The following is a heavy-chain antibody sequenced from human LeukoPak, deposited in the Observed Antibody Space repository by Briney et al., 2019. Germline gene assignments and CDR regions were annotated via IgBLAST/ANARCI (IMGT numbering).Heavy chain of an antibody. CDR2: INPSGGST. CDR1: GYTFTSYY. CDR3: ALSGWASLPDY. J-gene: IGHJ4*02. D-gene: IGHD6-19*01. Sequence: GASVKVSCKASGYTFTSYYMHWVRQARGQGLEWMGIINPSGGSTSYAQKFQGRVTMTRDTSTSTVYMELSSLRSEDTAVYYCALSGWASLPDYWGQGTLVTVSS. V-gene: IGHV1-46*01.